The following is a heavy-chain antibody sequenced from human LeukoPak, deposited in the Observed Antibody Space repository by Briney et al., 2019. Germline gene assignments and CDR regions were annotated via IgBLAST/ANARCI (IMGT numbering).Heavy chain of an antibody. CDR2: IYYSGST. Sequence: SETLSLTCTVSGDSISSYYWSWIRQPPGKGLEWIGYIYYSGSTNYNPSLKSRVTISLDTSKNQFSLKLTSVTAADTAVYFCARARDYGDRDYWGQGTLVTVSS. D-gene: IGHD4-17*01. CDR1: GDSISSYY. CDR3: ARARDYGDRDY. J-gene: IGHJ4*02. V-gene: IGHV4-59*01.